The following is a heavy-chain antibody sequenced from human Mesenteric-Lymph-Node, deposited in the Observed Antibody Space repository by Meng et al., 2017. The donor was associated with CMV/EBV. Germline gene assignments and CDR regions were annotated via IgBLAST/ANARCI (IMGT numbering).Heavy chain of an antibody. CDR3: AKTRDYYDTNSGYAGHRPSDY. J-gene: IGHJ4*02. CDR1: GFAFSNYA. Sequence: GESLKISCAASGFAFSNYAMSWVRQAPEKGLEWVSGIRGISGSGDTTYYADSVKGRFTISRDNSKNTLYLQMNSLRAEDTAVYYCAKTRDYYDTNSGYAGHRPSDYWGQGTLVTVSS. V-gene: IGHV3-23*01. D-gene: IGHD3-22*01. CDR2: IRGISGSGDTT.